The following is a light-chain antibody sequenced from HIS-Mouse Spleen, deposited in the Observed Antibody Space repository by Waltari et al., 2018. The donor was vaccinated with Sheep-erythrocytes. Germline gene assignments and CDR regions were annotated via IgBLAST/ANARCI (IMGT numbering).Light chain of an antibody. CDR2: DVS. J-gene: IGLJ1*01. CDR3: CSYAGSYNHV. CDR1: SSDVGGSHH. V-gene: IGLV2-11*01. Sequence: QSALTQPRSVSGSPGQSVTIPCTGTSSDVGGSHHVSWYQQHPGKAPKLMIYDVSKRPSGVPDRFSGSKSGNTASLTISGLQAEDEADYYCCSYAGSYNHVFATGTKVTVL.